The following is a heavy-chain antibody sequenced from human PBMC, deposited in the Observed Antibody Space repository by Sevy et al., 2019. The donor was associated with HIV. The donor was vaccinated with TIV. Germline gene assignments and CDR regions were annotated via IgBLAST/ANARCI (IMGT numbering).Heavy chain of an antibody. Sequence: GGYLRLSCAASGFTVSSNYMSWVRQAPGKGLEWVSVIYSGGSTYYADSVKGRFTISRDNSKNTLYLQMNSLTAKDTAVYYCASSDSSNYYDSSGYYPRFPHFDYWGQGTLVTVSS. CDR2: IYSGGST. CDR1: GFTVSSNY. V-gene: IGHV3-53*01. J-gene: IGHJ4*02. CDR3: ASSDSSNYYDSSGYYPRFPHFDY. D-gene: IGHD3-22*01.